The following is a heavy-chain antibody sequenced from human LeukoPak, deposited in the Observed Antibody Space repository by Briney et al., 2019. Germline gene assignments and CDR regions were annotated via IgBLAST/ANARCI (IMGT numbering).Heavy chain of an antibody. D-gene: IGHD3-22*01. CDR2: IYYSGST. CDR1: GGSISSSSYY. Sequence: PSETLSLTCTVSGGSISSSSYYWGWIRQPPGKGLEWIGSIYYSGSTYYNPSLKSRVTISVDTSKNQFSLKLSSVTAADTAVYYCAVGGRGSSGYYTFDYWGQGTLVTVSS. J-gene: IGHJ4*02. V-gene: IGHV4-39*01. CDR3: AVGGRGSSGYYTFDY.